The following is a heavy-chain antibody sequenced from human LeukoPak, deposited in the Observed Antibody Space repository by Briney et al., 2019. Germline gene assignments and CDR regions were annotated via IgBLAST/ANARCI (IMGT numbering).Heavy chain of an antibody. CDR3: ARGPECSSFDY. CDR2: IRYDGTVK. CDR1: GLDFRTSW. Sequence: GGSLRLSCTASGLDFRTSWMSWVRQSPGKGLEFLANIRYDGTVKNYLASVKGRFTISRDNAKNSLYLQMDSLRADDTAVYYCARGPECSSFDYWGQGVLVTVSS. J-gene: IGHJ4*02. V-gene: IGHV3-7*01. D-gene: IGHD6-13*01.